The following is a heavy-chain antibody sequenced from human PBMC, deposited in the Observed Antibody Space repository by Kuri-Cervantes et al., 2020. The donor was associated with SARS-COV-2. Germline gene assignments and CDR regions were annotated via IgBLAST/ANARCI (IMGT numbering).Heavy chain of an antibody. CDR2: ITGSGGST. CDR3: AKDALPTYYYDSSGSSLDY. CDR1: GFTFSTSA. Sequence: GESLKISCAVSGFTFSTSAMNWVRQAPGKGLEWVSSITGSGGSTYFAASVKGRFTISRDNSKNTLYLQMNSLRAEDTAVYYCAKDALPTYYYDSSGSSLDYWGQGTLVTVSS. J-gene: IGHJ4*02. V-gene: IGHV3-23*01. D-gene: IGHD3-22*01.